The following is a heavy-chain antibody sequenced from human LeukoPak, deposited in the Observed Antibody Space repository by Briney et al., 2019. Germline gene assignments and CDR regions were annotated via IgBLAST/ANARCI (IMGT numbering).Heavy chain of an antibody. CDR2: INHSGST. CDR3: ARGRGWWELLKSWFDP. CDR1: GGSFSGYY. D-gene: IGHD1-26*01. J-gene: IGHJ5*02. Sequence: PSETLSLTCAVYGGSFSGYYWSWIRQPPGKGLEWIGEINHSGSTNYNPSLKSRVTISVDMSKNQFSLKLSSVTAADTAVYYCARGRGWWELLKSWFDPWGQGTLVTVSS. V-gene: IGHV4-34*01.